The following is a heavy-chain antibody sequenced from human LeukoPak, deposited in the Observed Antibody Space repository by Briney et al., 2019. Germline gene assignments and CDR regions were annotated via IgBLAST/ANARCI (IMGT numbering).Heavy chain of an antibody. J-gene: IGHJ4*02. Sequence: GGSLRLSCSVSGFTFSSYAMSWVRQAPGKGLQWVSVIYSGGTTDYADSVKGRFIISRDNSKNTVYLQMNSLRAEDTAMYHCARSSGGSHFDYWGQGTLVTVSS. CDR1: GFTFSSYA. D-gene: IGHD1-26*01. V-gene: IGHV3-53*01. CDR3: ARSSGGSHFDY. CDR2: IYSGGTT.